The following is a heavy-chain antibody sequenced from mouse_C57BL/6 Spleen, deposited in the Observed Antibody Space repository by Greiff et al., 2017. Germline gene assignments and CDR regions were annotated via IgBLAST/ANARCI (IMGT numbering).Heavy chain of an antibody. D-gene: IGHD2-14*01. V-gene: IGHV1-69*01. J-gene: IGHJ1*03. CDR2: IDPSDSYT. CDR1: GYTFTSYW. Sequence: VQLQQPGAELVMPGASVKLSCKASGYTFTSYWMHWVKQRPGQGLEWIGEIDPSDSYTNYNQKFKGKSTFTVDKSSSTAYMQLSSLTSEDSAVYYCARRVRGYFDVWGTGTTVTVSS. CDR3: ARRVRGYFDV.